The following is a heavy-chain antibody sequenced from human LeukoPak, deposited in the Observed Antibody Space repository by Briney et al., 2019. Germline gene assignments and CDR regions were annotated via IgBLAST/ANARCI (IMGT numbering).Heavy chain of an antibody. Sequence: ASVKVSCKASGYTFTSYDINWVRQATGQGLEWMGWMNPNSGNTVYAQKFQGRVTMTRNTSISTAYMELSSLRSEDTAVYYCATIAARPNWFDPWGQGTLVTVSS. CDR1: GYTFTSYD. CDR2: MNPNSGNT. J-gene: IGHJ5*02. D-gene: IGHD6-6*01. CDR3: ATIAARPNWFDP. V-gene: IGHV1-8*01.